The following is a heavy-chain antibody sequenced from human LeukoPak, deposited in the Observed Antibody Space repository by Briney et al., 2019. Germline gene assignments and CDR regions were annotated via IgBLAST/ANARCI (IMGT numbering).Heavy chain of an antibody. CDR1: GGSFSGYY. Sequence: SETLSLTCAVYGGSFSGYYWSWIRQPPGKGLEWIGRIYTSGSTNYNPSLKSRVTISVDTSKNQFSLKLSSVTAADTAVYYCARARTYDSSGYYSFWFDPWGQGTLVTVSS. CDR3: ARARTYDSSGYYSFWFDP. D-gene: IGHD3-22*01. J-gene: IGHJ5*02. V-gene: IGHV4-59*10. CDR2: IYTSGST.